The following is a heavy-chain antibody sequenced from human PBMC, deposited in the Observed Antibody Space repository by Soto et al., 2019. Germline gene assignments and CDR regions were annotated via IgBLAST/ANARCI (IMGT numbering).Heavy chain of an antibody. D-gene: IGHD4-4*01. CDR1: GFTFSNYY. Sequence: QVQLVESGGGLVKPGGSLRLSCAASGFTFSNYYMSWIRHVPGKGLEWLSYISITSSHIDYADSVKGRFTISRDNAKRSLYLEMNNLRAEDTAVDYCARDGMMTPDYLDYWGQGTLVTVSS. CDR2: ISITSSHI. V-gene: IGHV3-11*06. CDR3: ARDGMMTPDYLDY. J-gene: IGHJ4*02.